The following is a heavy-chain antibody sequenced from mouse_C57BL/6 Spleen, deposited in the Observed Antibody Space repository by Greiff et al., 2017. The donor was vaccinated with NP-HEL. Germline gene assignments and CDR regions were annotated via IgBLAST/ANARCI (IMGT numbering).Heavy chain of an antibody. CDR2: IYPGDGDT. CDR3: ARSGDGSSSWFAY. CDR1: GYAFSSSW. D-gene: IGHD1-1*01. V-gene: IGHV1-82*01. Sequence: VQLQQSGPELVKPGASVKISCKASGYAFSSSWMNWVKQRPGKGLEWIGRIYPGDGDTNYNGKFKGKATLTADKSSSTAYMQLSSLTSEDSAVYCCARSGDGSSSWFAYWGQGTLVTVSA. J-gene: IGHJ3*01.